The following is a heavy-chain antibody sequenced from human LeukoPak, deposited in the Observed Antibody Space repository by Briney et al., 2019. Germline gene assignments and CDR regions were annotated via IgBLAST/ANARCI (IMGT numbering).Heavy chain of an antibody. CDR2: ISSGDRT. V-gene: IGHV3-23*01. CDR3: AKDGTASPYFHWFDN. J-gene: IGHJ4*02. D-gene: IGHD3-9*01. Sequence: GGSLRLSCAASGFTFSSYAMNWARQAPGEGLEWVAGISSGDRTFHAESVKGRFTISRDKSKDTLYLQMNSLRAEDTAVYYCAKDGTASPYFHWFDNWGQGTQVTVSS. CDR1: GFTFSSYA.